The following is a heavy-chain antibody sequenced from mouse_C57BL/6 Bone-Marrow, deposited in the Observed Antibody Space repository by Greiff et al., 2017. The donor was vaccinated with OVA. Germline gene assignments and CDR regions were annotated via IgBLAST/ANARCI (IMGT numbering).Heavy chain of an antibody. CDR1: GYTFTSYW. D-gene: IGHD2-1*01. J-gene: IGHJ2*01. CDR2: IDPSDSYT. V-gene: IGHV1-59*01. Sequence: QVQLQQPGAELVRPGTSVKLSCKASGYTFTSYWMHWVKQRPGQGLEWIGVIDPSDSYTNYNQKFKGKATLTVDTSSSTAYMQLSSLTSEDSAVYYCARYHYGNYGSFDYWGQGTTLTVSS. CDR3: ARYHYGNYGSFDY.